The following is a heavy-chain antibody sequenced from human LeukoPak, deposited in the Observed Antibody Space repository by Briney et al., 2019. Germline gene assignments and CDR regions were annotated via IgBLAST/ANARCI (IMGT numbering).Heavy chain of an antibody. V-gene: IGHV4-59*01. CDR1: GGSISSYY. D-gene: IGHD2-2*01. J-gene: IGHJ3*02. CDR3: ARDSEKYCSSTSCPFDI. CDR2: IYYSGST. Sequence: PSETLSLTCTVSGGSISSYYWSWIRQPPGKGLEWIGYIYYSGSTNYNPSLKSRVTISVDTSKNQFSLKLSSVTAADTAVYYCARDSEKYCSSTSCPFDIWGQGTMVTVSS.